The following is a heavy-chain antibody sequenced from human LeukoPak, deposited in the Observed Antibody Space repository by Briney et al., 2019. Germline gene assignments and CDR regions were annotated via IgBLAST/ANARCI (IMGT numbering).Heavy chain of an antibody. CDR1: GFSFSSYA. V-gene: IGHV3-64*04. CDR2: ISSNGGST. CDR3: AKDRGIAVAGYDY. D-gene: IGHD6-19*01. Sequence: GGSLRLSCSASGFSFSSYAMHSVRQAPEKGLEHVSAISSNGGSTYYADSVKGRFTISRDNSKNTLYLQMNSLRADDTAVYYCAKDRGIAVAGYDYCGQGTLVTVSS. J-gene: IGHJ4*02.